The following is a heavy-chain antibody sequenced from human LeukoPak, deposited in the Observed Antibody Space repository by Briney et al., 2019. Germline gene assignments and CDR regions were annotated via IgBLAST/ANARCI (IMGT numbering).Heavy chain of an antibody. CDR3: AREPLYGSGSYSFDY. Sequence: GGSLRLSCAASGFTFSSYSMNWVRQAPAKGLEWVSYISSSSSTIYYADSVKGRFTISRDNAKNSLYLQMNSLRDEDTAVYYCAREPLYGSGSYSFDYWGQGTLVTVSS. V-gene: IGHV3-48*02. CDR1: GFTFSSYS. CDR2: ISSSSSTI. D-gene: IGHD3-10*01. J-gene: IGHJ4*02.